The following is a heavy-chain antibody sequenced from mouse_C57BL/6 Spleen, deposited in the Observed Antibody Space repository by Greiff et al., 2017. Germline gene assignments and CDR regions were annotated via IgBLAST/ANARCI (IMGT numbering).Heavy chain of an antibody. CDR1: GFTFSSYG. D-gene: IGHD1-1*01. CDR2: ISSGGSYT. J-gene: IGHJ2*01. V-gene: IGHV5-6*02. Sequence: DVMLVESGGDLVKPGGSLKLSCAASGFTFSSYGMSWVRQTPDKRLEWVATISSGGSYTYYPDSVKGRFTISRDIAKNTLYLQMSSLKSEDTAMYYCARQGTTVVAPFDYWGQGTTLTVSS. CDR3: ARQGTTVVAPFDY.